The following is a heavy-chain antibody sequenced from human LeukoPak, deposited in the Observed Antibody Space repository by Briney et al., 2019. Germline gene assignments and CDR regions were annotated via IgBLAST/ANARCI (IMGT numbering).Heavy chain of an antibody. Sequence: SETLSLTCTVSGGSISSGGYYWSWIRQHPGKGLEWIGYIYYSGSTYYNPSLKSRVTISVDTSKNQFSLKLSSVTAADTAVYYCARSHYDSSGYYAHFDYWGQGTLVTASS. V-gene: IGHV4-31*03. J-gene: IGHJ4*02. CDR2: IYYSGST. CDR1: GGSISSGGYY. D-gene: IGHD3-22*01. CDR3: ARSHYDSSGYYAHFDY.